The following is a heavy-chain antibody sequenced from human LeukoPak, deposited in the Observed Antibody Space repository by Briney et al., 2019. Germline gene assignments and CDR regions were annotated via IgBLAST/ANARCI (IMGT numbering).Heavy chain of an antibody. V-gene: IGHV3-74*01. Sequence: GGSLRLSCAASGFTFSRYWMHWVRQAPGKGLVWVSRINTDGSTISYADSVKGRFTISRDNAKNTVYLQMNSLGAEDTALYYCAKVAETFGLVDPFDYWGQGTLVTVSS. J-gene: IGHJ4*02. D-gene: IGHD3/OR15-3a*01. CDR3: AKVAETFGLVDPFDY. CDR2: INTDGSTI. CDR1: GFTFSRYW.